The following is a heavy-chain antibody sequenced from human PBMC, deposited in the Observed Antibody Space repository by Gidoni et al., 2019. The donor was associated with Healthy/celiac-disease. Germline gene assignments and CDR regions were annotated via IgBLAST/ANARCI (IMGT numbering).Heavy chain of an antibody. CDR3: ARGVTASSGYSTLPPFDY. V-gene: IGHV1-69*01. CDR2: IIPSFGTA. CDR1: GGTFSSYA. J-gene: IGHJ4*02. Sequence: QMQLVQSGAEVKKPGSSVKVSCKASGGTFSSYAISWVRQAPGPGLEWMGGIIPSFGTANYAQKFQGRVTITADESTSTAYMELSSLRSEDTAVYYCARGVTASSGYSTLPPFDYWGQGTLVTVSS. D-gene: IGHD3-22*01.